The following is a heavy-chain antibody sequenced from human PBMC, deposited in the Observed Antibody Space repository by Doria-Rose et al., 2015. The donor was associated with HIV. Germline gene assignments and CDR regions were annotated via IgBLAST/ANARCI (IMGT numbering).Heavy chain of an antibody. CDR3: ARIKSSRWYHKYYFDF. Sequence: QWGPVLVKPTETLTLTCTVSGVSLSSPGMGVSWIRQPPGKALEWLANIFSNDERSYKPSLQIRLTISRGTYNSQVVLTMTDMDPVDTATYYCARIKSSRWYHKYYFDFWGQGTLVIVSA. CDR2: IFSNDER. D-gene: IGHD6-13*01. J-gene: IGHJ4*02. V-gene: IGHV2-26*01. CDR1: GVSLSSPGMG.